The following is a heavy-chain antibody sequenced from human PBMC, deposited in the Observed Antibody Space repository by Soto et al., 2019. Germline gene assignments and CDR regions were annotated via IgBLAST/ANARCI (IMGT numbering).Heavy chain of an antibody. CDR1: GGTFGSYA. Sequence: ASVKVSCKASGGTFGSYAITWVRRAPGQGLEWLGGIIPILNSPAYAQKFQARVVITADEIANTAYMELNSLRFDDTAVYYCAREAPYCTSATCPKFYDMDVWGQGTTVTVSS. CDR2: IIPILNSP. CDR3: AREAPYCTSATCPKFYDMDV. J-gene: IGHJ6*02. V-gene: IGHV1-69*13. D-gene: IGHD2-21*01.